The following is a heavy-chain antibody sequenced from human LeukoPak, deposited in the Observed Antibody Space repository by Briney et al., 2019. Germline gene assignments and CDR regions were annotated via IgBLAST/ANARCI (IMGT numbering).Heavy chain of an antibody. Sequence: GGSLRLSCAASGFTFSDYYMSWLRQAPGKGLEWVSYISSSDSTIYYADSVKGRFTISRDNAKNSLYLQMNSLRAEDTAVYYCASDKTMVRGVIDPDYYYYYMDVWGKGTTVTISS. V-gene: IGHV3-11*01. CDR3: ASDKTMVRGVIDPDYYYYYMDV. D-gene: IGHD3-10*01. CDR2: ISSSDSTI. J-gene: IGHJ6*03. CDR1: GFTFSDYY.